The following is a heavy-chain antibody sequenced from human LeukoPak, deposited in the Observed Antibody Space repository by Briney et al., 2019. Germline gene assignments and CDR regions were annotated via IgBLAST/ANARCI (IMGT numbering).Heavy chain of an antibody. CDR3: ARDFRDRFLEYLSNWFDP. D-gene: IGHD3-3*01. J-gene: IGHJ5*02. CDR2: IYTSGST. Sequence: PSETLSLTCTVSGGSISSYYWSWIRQPAGKGLEWIGRIYTSGSTNYNPSLKSRVTISVDKSKNQFPLKLSSVTAADTAVYYCARDFRDRFLEYLSNWFDPWGQGTLVTVSS. V-gene: IGHV4-4*07. CDR1: GGSISSYY.